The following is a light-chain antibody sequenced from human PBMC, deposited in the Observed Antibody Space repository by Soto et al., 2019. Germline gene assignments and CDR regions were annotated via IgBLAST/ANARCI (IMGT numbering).Light chain of an antibody. Sequence: EIVLTQSPGTLSLSPGERATLSCRASQSISSSYLAWYQQKPGQAPRLLIYGASSRATGTPDRFSGSGSGTVFTLTISRLEPEDFAVYSCQQYGSSPRTFGEGTKLEIK. J-gene: IGKJ2*01. V-gene: IGKV3-20*01. CDR1: QSISSSY. CDR3: QQYGSSPRT. CDR2: GAS.